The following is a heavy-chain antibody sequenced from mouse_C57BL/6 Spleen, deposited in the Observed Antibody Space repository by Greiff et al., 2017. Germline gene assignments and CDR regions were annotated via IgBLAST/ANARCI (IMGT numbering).Heavy chain of an antibody. V-gene: IGHV1-54*01. D-gene: IGHD2-4*01. CDR3: ARDDCNHWYFDV. Sequence: QVQLQQSGAELVRPGTSVKVSCKASGYAFTNYLIEWVKQRPGQGLAWIGVINPGSGGTNYNEKFKGKATLTADKSSSPAYMQLSSLTSEDSAVYFCARDDCNHWYFDVWGTGTTVTVSS. J-gene: IGHJ1*03. CDR2: INPGSGGT. CDR1: GYAFTNYL.